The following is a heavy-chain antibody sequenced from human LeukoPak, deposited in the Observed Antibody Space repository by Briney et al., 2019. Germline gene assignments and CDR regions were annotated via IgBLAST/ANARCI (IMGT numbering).Heavy chain of an antibody. CDR1: GGSISSGSYY. J-gene: IGHJ4*02. CDR2: IFYSGST. D-gene: IGHD2-21*02. V-gene: IGHV4-61*10. Sequence: SSETPSLTCTVSGGSISSGSYYWSWIRQPAGKGLEWIGYIFYSGSTNYNPSLKSRVTISVDTSKNQFPLKLSSVTAADTAVYYCARDRWRAGDFHFDYWGQGTLVTVSS. CDR3: ARDRWRAGDFHFDY.